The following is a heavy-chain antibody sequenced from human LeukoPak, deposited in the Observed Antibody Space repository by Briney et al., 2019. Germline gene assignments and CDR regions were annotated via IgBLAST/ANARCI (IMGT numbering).Heavy chain of an antibody. CDR2: MYYSGNT. Sequence: SETLSLTCSVSGDSISSRSYYWGWIRQPPGKGLEWIGSMYYSGNTYYNPSLKSRVTISVDTSKNQFSLKLSSMTAADTSVYYCASRGSGSYYQFDPWGQGTLVTVSS. D-gene: IGHD3-10*01. V-gene: IGHV4-39*01. J-gene: IGHJ5*02. CDR1: GDSISSRSYY. CDR3: ASRGSGSYYQFDP.